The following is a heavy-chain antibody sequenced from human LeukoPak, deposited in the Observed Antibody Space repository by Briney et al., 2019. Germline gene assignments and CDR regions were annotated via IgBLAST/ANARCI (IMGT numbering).Heavy chain of an antibody. CDR3: ARESDQGAFDI. V-gene: IGHV4-39*02. CDR1: GGSISSRSYY. Sequence: SETLSLTCTVSGGSISSRSYYWGWIRQPPGKGLEWIGSFYYSGSTYYNPSLKSRLTISVDTSKNQVSLKLISVTAADTAVYHCARESDQGAFDIWGQGTMVTVSS. J-gene: IGHJ3*02. CDR2: FYYSGST.